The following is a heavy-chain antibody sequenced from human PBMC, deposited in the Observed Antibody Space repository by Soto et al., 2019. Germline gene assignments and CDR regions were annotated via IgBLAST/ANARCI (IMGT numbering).Heavy chain of an antibody. V-gene: IGHV3-21*01. CDR2: ISSSSSYI. J-gene: IGHJ4*02. Sequence: GGSLRLSCAASGFTFSSYSMNWVRQAPGKGLEWVSSISSSSSYIYYADSVKGRFTISRDNAKNSLYLQMNSLRAEDTAVYYCARDTAMAYSYYFDYWGQGTLVTVSS. CDR3: ARDTAMAYSYYFDY. CDR1: GFTFSSYS. D-gene: IGHD2-15*01.